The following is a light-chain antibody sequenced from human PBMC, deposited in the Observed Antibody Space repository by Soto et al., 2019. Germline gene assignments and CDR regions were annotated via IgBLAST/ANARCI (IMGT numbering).Light chain of an antibody. CDR2: WTS. CDR1: QRVVYSTNNKNY. J-gene: IGKJ1*01. V-gene: IGKV4-1*01. Sequence: DIVMTQSPDSLAVSLVERATINCKSSQRVVYSTNNKNYLAWYQQKTGQPPNLLIYWTSTQEPGVPDRLSGSGSGTDFTLSISSVQDEDVAVYYCQQYDSTLLTFGQGTKVESK. CDR3: QQYDSTLLT.